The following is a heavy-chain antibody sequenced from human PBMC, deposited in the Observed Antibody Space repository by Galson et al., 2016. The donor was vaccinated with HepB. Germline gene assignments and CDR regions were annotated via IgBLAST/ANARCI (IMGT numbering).Heavy chain of an antibody. CDR1: GFPFTNYA. CDR2: LSGYGGST. Sequence: SLRLSCAASGFPFTNYAMSWVRQAPGKGLEWVSALSGYGGSTYYADSVKGRFTISRDNSENILYLQMNSLRDEDTAVYYCAKSGGDITMILLVPAYFDYWGQGTLVTVSS. D-gene: IGHD3-22*01. J-gene: IGHJ4*02. CDR3: AKSGGDITMILLVPAYFDY. V-gene: IGHV3-23*01.